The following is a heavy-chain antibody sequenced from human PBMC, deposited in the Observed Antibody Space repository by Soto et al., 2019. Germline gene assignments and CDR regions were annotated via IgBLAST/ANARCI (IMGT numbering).Heavy chain of an antibody. CDR1: GGTFSSYS. J-gene: IGHJ5*02. V-gene: IGHV1-69*12. D-gene: IGHD1-1*01. Sequence: QVQLVQSGPEVKEPGSSVKVSCKTSGGTFSSYSLNWVRQAPGQGLEWMGVITPLYDTKNYAQRFRGRVTFTADESTSTVYMELTGATSDATAVYFCARGGTSNPSDPCGQGSLVTVSS. CDR3: ARGGTSNPSDP. CDR2: ITPLYDTK.